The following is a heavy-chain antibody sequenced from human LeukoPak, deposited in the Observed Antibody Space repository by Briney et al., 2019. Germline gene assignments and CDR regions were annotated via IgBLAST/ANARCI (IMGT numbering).Heavy chain of an antibody. V-gene: IGHV3-48*01. Sequence: GGSLRLSCAASGFTFRHYSMNWVRQAPGKGLEWISYIGISSGNTKYANSVKGRFTISGDKAKNSVYLQMNSLRVEDTAVYYCARDTKYAFDNWGQGTLVTVSS. CDR3: ARDTKYAFDN. J-gene: IGHJ4*02. D-gene: IGHD2-2*01. CDR2: IGISSGNT. CDR1: GFTFRHYS.